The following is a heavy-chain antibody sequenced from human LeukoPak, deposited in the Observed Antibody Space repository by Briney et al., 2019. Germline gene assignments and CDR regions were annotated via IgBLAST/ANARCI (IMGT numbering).Heavy chain of an antibody. Sequence: PGGSLRLSCTASGFTFSRYSMNWVRQAPGKGLEWVSSISSSSGHIFYADSVKGRFTTSRDNAKNSLYLQMNSLRAEDTTVYYCARGGTGATRDDTFDIWGQGAMVTVSS. CDR3: ARGGTGATRDDTFDI. D-gene: IGHD1-7*01. CDR2: ISSSSGHI. J-gene: IGHJ3*02. CDR1: GFTFSRYS. V-gene: IGHV3-21*01.